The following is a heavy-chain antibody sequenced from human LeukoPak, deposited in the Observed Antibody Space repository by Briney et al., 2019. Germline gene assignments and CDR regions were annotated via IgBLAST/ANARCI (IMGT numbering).Heavy chain of an antibody. J-gene: IGHJ4*02. Sequence: SETLSLTCTVSGGSISSSSYYWGWIRQPPGKGLEWIGSIYYSGSTYYNPSLKSRVTISVDTSKNQFSLKLSSVTAADTAVYYCASLIVGATWGDYWGQGTLVTVSS. V-gene: IGHV4-39*01. CDR3: ASLIVGATWGDY. CDR2: IYYSGST. D-gene: IGHD1-26*01. CDR1: GGSISSSSYY.